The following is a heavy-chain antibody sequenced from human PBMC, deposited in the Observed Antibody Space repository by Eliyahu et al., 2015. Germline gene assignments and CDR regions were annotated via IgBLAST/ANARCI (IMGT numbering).Heavy chain of an antibody. J-gene: IGHJ4*02. V-gene: IGHV2-5*01. CDR3: AHRPNFSSSWYYFDY. CDR2: IYWNDDK. Sequence: ITLKESGPTLVKXTQTLTLTCTFSGFXLSTXGVGVGWXRQPPGKALEWLALIYWNDDKRYSPSLKSRLTITKDTSKNQVVLTMTNMDPVDTATYYCAHRPNFSSSWYYFDYWGQGTLVTVSS. CDR1: GFXLSTXGVG. D-gene: IGHD6-13*01.